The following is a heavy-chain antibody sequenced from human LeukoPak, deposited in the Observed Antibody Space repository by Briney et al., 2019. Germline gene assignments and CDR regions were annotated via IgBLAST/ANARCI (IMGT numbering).Heavy chain of an antibody. CDR3: AKDLDDILTGYDY. D-gene: IGHD3-9*01. J-gene: IGHJ4*02. CDR1: GFTFSSYA. CDR2: ISGSGGST. Sequence: GGSLRLSCAASGFTFSSYAMGWVRQATGKGLEWVSAISGSGGSTYYADSVKGRFTISRDNSKNTLYLQMNSLRAEDTAVYYCAKDLDDILTGYDYWGQGTLVTVSS. V-gene: IGHV3-23*01.